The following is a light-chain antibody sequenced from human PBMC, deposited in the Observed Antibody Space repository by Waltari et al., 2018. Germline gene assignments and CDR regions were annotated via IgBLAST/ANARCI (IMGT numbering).Light chain of an antibody. V-gene: IGKV4-1*01. CDR3: QQYYSTPRST. CDR2: WAS. CDR1: QSVLYSSNNKNY. J-gene: IGKJ2*01. Sequence: DIVMTQSPDSLAVSLGERATINCKSSQSVLYSSNNKNYLAWYQQKPGQPPKLLIYWASTRESGVPDRFSGSGSGTDFTLTISSLQAEDVAVYYCQQYYSTPRSTFGQGTKLEIK.